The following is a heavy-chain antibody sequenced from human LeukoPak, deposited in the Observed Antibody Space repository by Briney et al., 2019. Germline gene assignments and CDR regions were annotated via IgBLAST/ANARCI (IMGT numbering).Heavy chain of an antibody. Sequence: PSETLSLTCTVSGASTSHFYWNWIRQPPGKGLEWIGYMHNSGSSNHSPSLKSRVTISIDTSKNQFSLQLTSVTAADTAMYFCARSAEWLRNAFDIWGQGTMVSVSS. CDR2: MHNSGSS. CDR3: ARSAEWLRNAFDI. V-gene: IGHV4-59*01. CDR1: GASTSHFY. D-gene: IGHD5-12*01. J-gene: IGHJ3*02.